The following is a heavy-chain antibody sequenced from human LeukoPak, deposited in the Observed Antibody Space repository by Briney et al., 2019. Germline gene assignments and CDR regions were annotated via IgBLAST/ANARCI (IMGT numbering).Heavy chain of an antibody. CDR3: VRDWTDFDY. Sequence: WASVKVSCKASGYTFTSYDINWVRQATGQGLEWMGIINPNGGSTKYAQKFQGRVTMTRDTSTSTVYMDLSSLRSEDTAVYFCVRDWTDFDYWGQGTLVTVSS. J-gene: IGHJ4*02. D-gene: IGHD3-3*01. CDR1: GYTFTSYD. CDR2: INPNGGST. V-gene: IGHV1-46*01.